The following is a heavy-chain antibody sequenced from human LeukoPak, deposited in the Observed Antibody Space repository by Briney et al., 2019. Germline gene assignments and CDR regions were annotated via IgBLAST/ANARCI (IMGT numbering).Heavy chain of an antibody. J-gene: IGHJ4*02. D-gene: IGHD3-22*01. V-gene: IGHV3-23*01. CDR3: AKGDYDSSGYIDY. CDR1: GFTFSSYA. Sequence: GGSLRLSCAASGFTFSSYAMSWVRQAPGKGLEWVSAISGSGGSTYYADSVKGRFTISRDNSKNTLYLQMSSLRAEDTAVYYCAKGDYDSSGYIDYWGQGTLVTVSS. CDR2: ISGSGGST.